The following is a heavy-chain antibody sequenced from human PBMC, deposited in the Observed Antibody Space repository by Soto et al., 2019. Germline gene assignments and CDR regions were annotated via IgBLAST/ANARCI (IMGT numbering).Heavy chain of an antibody. D-gene: IGHD2-15*01. CDR1: GLTISNAW. J-gene: IGHJ6*01. CDR2: IKTNTEGGTT. CDR3: TTGSVEGV. V-gene: IGHV3-15*07. Sequence: EVQLVESGGGFIYPGGSLRLSCAASGLTISNAWMNWVRQAPGKGLEWVGRIKTNTEGGTTDYAAAVKGRFTVSRDDSKHTLYLQMNSPKTEGADVYYCTTGSVEGVWGQGTTVTVSS.